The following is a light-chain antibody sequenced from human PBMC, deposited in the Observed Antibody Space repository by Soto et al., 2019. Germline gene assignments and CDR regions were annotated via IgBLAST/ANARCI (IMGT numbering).Light chain of an antibody. CDR2: DVS. CDR3: SSYTSSTVV. V-gene: IGLV2-14*03. CDR1: SSDVGTYSF. Sequence: QSALTQPASVSGSPGQSIAISCTGTSSDVGTYSFVSWYQQHPGKPPKLLIYDVSNPPSGVSNRFSGSKSGNTASLTISGLQAEDEADYYCSSYTSSTVVFGGGTKLTVL. J-gene: IGLJ2*01.